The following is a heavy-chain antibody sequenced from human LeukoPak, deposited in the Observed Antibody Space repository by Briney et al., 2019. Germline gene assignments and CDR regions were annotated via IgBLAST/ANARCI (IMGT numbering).Heavy chain of an antibody. Sequence: SETLSLTCTVSGGSISSSSYYWGWIRQPPGKGLEWIGNIYYSGNTYYNPSLKSRITISVDTSKNQFSLKLSSVTAADTAVYYCAAPGWGDLFDYWGQGTLVTVSS. V-gene: IGHV4-39*01. D-gene: IGHD6-19*01. CDR1: GGSISSSSYY. J-gene: IGHJ4*02. CDR3: AAPGWGDLFDY. CDR2: IYYSGNT.